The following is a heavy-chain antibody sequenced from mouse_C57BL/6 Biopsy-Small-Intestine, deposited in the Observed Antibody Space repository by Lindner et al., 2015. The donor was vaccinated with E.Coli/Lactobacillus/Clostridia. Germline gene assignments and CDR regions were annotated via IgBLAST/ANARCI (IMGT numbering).Heavy chain of an antibody. Sequence: VQLQESGPELVKPGASVKLSCKASGYTFTSYDINWVKQRPGQGLEWIGWIYPGSGNTKYNEKFKGKATLTVDTSSSTAYMQLSSLTSEDSAVYFCARDYYDHYYAMDYWGQGTSVTVSS. CDR1: GYTFTSYD. V-gene: IGHV1-84*01. CDR3: ARDYYDHYYAMDY. J-gene: IGHJ4*01. CDR2: IYPGSGNT. D-gene: IGHD2-4*01.